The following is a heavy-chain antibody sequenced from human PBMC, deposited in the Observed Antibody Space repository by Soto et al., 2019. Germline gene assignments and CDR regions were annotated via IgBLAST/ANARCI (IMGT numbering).Heavy chain of an antibody. D-gene: IGHD2-21*02. CDR2: ISGTGTFI. CDR3: ARGSGTDTGDALDI. J-gene: IGHJ3*02. V-gene: IGHV3-21*06. CDR1: GFTFTRHS. Sequence: EVQLVESGGGLVKPGGSLRLSCAASGFTFTRHSMNWVRQAPGKGLEWVSCISGTGTFIYYSDSVKGRFTISGDDAKTSLYLQMNSLTAEDTAVYYCARGSGTDTGDALDIWGPGTMVTVS.